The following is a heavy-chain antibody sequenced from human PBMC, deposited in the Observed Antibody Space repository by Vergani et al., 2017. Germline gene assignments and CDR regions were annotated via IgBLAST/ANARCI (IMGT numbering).Heavy chain of an antibody. V-gene: IGHV4-59*01. D-gene: IGHD6-13*01. Sequence: QVQLQELGPGLVKPSETLYLTCTVPGGPISSYYWSWIRQPPGKGLDWIGYIYYSGSTNYNPSLKSRVTISVDTSKNQFSLKLSSVTAADTAVYYCAREKGTAADTWGQGTLVTVSS. CDR2: IYYSGST. J-gene: IGHJ5*02. CDR1: GGPISSYY. CDR3: AREKGTAADT.